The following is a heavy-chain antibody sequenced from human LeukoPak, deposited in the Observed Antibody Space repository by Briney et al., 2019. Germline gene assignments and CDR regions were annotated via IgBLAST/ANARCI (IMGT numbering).Heavy chain of an antibody. CDR1: GFTFSDYY. Sequence: GGSLRLPCAASGFTFSDYYMSWIRQAPGKGLEWLSYISSGSSYTNYADSVKGRFTISRDNAKNSLYLQMNSLRAEDTAVYYCARDLVRGTSDYWGQGTLVTVSS. J-gene: IGHJ4*02. CDR3: ARDLVRGTSDY. D-gene: IGHD3-10*01. CDR2: ISSGSSYT. V-gene: IGHV3-11*06.